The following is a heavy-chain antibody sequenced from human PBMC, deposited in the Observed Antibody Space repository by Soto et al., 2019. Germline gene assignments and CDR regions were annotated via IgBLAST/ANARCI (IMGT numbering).Heavy chain of an antibody. CDR2: ISYDESNK. CDR1: GFTFSRYA. Sequence: GGSLRLSCEASGFTFSRYAMHWVRQAPGKGLEWVAVISYDESNKYYADSVKGRFTISRDNSKNTLYLQINSLRAEDTAVYYCAIPRSPQLVRTGLDYWGQGTLVTVSS. V-gene: IGHV3-30-3*01. J-gene: IGHJ4*02. CDR3: AIPRSPQLVRTGLDY. D-gene: IGHD6-6*01.